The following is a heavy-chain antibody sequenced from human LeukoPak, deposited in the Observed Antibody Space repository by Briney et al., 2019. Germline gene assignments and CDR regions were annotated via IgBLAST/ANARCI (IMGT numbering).Heavy chain of an antibody. D-gene: IGHD3-22*01. CDR3: ARSTPLYDSSGYYPDY. Sequence: SETLSLTCSVSGGSISSYYWSWIRQPPGKGLEWIGYIYYSGSTNYNPSLKSRVTISVDTSKNQFSLKLSSVTAADTAVYYCARSTPLYDSSGYYPDYWGQGTLVTVSS. V-gene: IGHV4-59*01. CDR2: IYYSGST. CDR1: GGSISSYY. J-gene: IGHJ4*02.